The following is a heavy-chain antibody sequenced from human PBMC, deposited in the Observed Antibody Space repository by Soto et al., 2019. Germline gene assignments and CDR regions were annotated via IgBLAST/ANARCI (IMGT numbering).Heavy chain of an antibody. V-gene: IGHV4-31*03. CDR2: IYYSGNT. Sequence: SETLSLTCSVSGGSVSSGYYWTWIRQHPGKGLEWIGYIYYSGNTYYNPSLKSRVTISVDTSKNQFSLKLSSVTAADTAVYYCASTDYVAYYMDVWGQGTTVTVSS. J-gene: IGHJ6*03. CDR3: ASTDYVAYYMDV. CDR1: GGSVSSGYY. D-gene: IGHD3-10*02.